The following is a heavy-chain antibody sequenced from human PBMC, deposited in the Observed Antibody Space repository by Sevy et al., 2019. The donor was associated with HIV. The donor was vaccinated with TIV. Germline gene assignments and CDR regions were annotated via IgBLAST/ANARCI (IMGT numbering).Heavy chain of an antibody. Sequence: GGSLRLSCAASGFTFRTYAMTWVRQAPGKGLDWVSAISGSGASTYYADSVKGRFTISRDNSKNTPYRQMNSLRAEDTAVYYCAKEGGGYNYDSSGLLDNWGQGTLVTVSS. J-gene: IGHJ4*02. D-gene: IGHD3-22*01. CDR2: ISGSGAST. V-gene: IGHV3-23*01. CDR1: GFTFRTYA. CDR3: AKEGGGYNYDSSGLLDN.